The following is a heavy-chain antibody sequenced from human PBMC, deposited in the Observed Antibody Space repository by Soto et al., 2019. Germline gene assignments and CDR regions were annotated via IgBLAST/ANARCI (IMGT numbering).Heavy chain of an antibody. D-gene: IGHD2-15*01. CDR2: ISPTSSYM. CDR1: GFTISRYN. CDR3: AFALVSPAGSTDS. J-gene: IGHJ5*02. Sequence: CLRLSCAASGFTISRYNMDWVRQSPGKARDWVSSISPTSSYMYYADSLKGRITISRDNANNSVYLQLNSLRADDTAVYHCAFALVSPAGSTDSSGQGTLVTVSS. V-gene: IGHV3-21*01.